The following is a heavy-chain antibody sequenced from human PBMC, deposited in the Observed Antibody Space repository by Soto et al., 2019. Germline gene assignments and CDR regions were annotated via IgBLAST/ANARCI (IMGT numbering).Heavy chain of an antibody. D-gene: IGHD6-13*01. CDR2: ISWNSGSI. J-gene: IGHJ4*02. CDR3: AKDTHIAAAGTDYFDY. V-gene: IGHV3-9*01. CDR1: GFTFDDFA. Sequence: PGGSLRLSCAASGFTFDDFAMHWIRQAPGKGLEWVSGISWNSGSIGYADSVKGRFTISRDNAKNSLYLQMNSLRAEDTALYYCAKDTHIAAAGTDYFDYWGQGTLVTVSS.